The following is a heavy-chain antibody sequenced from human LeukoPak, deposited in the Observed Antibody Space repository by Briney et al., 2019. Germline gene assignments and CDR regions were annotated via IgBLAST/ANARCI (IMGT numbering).Heavy chain of an antibody. J-gene: IGHJ4*02. D-gene: IGHD3-10*01. CDR1: GCSFSCYY. V-gene: IGHV4-34*01. CDR2: INQSGSA. Sequence: KPSETLSLTCGVYGCSFSCYYWTWVRQPPGKGLEWIGEINQSGSANYNPSLKSRVTISKDMSKKHFSLKLTSVTAADTAVYYCSRGERGIRGVPNKALHFDYWGQGTLVTVSS. CDR3: SRGERGIRGVPNKALHFDY.